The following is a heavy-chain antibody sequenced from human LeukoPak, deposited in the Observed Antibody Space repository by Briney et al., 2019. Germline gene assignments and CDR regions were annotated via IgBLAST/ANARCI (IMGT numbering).Heavy chain of an antibody. CDR3: ARDSSMLRGPLVIYYFDF. D-gene: IGHD3-10*01. Sequence: GGSLRLSCAASDFSFITYAMSWVRQAPGKGLEWVSTITGRGDATYYADSVKGRLTISRDNSKNTLYLQMNSLRADDTAVYYCARDSSMLRGPLVIYYFDFWGQGTLVTVSS. CDR1: DFSFITYA. J-gene: IGHJ4*02. CDR2: ITGRGDAT. V-gene: IGHV3-23*01.